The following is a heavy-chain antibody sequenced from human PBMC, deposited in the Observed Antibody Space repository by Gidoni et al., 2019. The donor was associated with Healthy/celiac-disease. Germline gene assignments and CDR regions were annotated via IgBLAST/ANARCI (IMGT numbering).Heavy chain of an antibody. V-gene: IGHV3-48*01. Sequence: EVQLVESGGGLVQPGGSLRLSCAASGFTFSSYSMNWVRQAPGKGLEWVSYISSSSSTIYYADSVKGRFTISRDNAKNSLYLQMNSLRAEDTAVYYCARDQQSDGYYYYYGMDVWGQGTTVTVSS. CDR1: GFTFSSYS. J-gene: IGHJ6*02. CDR2: ISSSSSTI. CDR3: ARDQQSDGYYYYYGMDV.